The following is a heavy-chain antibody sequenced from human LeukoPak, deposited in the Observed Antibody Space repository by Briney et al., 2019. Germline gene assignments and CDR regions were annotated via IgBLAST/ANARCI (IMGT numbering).Heavy chain of an antibody. CDR2: ISAYNGNT. V-gene: IGHV1-18*01. CDR3: ARDLLLGTGYYDSSGYYPIYYFDY. D-gene: IGHD3-22*01. J-gene: IGHJ4*02. CDR1: GYTFTSYG. Sequence: GASVKVSCKASGYTFTSYGISWVRQAPGQGLEWMGWISAYNGNTNYAQKLQGRVTMTTDTSTSTAYMELRSLRSDDTAVYYCARDLLLGTGYYDSSGYYPIYYFDYWGQGTLVTVSS.